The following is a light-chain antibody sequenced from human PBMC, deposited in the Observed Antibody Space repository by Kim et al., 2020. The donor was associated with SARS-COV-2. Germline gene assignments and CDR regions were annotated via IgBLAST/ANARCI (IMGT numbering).Light chain of an antibody. CDR3: QQYGRSWT. Sequence: EIVLTQSPGTLSLSPGERATLSCRASQSVTDNYLGWYQQRPGQAPRLLIYEASTRATGIPERFSGSGSGTQFTLTISGLEPEDFAVYFCQQYGRSWTFGQGTKVDIK. CDR1: QSVTDNY. CDR2: EAS. J-gene: IGKJ1*01. V-gene: IGKV3-20*01.